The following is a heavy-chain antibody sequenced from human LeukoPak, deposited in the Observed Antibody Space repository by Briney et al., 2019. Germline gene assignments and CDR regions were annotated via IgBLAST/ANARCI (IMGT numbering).Heavy chain of an antibody. J-gene: IGHJ4*02. CDR2: IHYSGST. CDR1: GASITSYY. Sequence: PSETLSLTCTVSGASITSYYWTWLRQPPGKGLEWIGYIHYSGSTNYNPSLKSRVTISVDTSKNQFSLKLSSVTAADTAVYYCARDLRAAYWGQGTLVTVSS. V-gene: IGHV4-59*12. CDR3: ARDLRAAY. D-gene: IGHD3-16*01.